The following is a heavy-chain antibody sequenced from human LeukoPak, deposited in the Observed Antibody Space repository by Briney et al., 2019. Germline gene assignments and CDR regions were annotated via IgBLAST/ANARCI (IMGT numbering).Heavy chain of an antibody. J-gene: IGHJ4*02. CDR2: IYSGGST. CDR3: AKDVGYSPCYSFDY. V-gene: IGHV3-66*01. CDR1: GFTLTPMY. Sequence: RGSLRVSHAVSGFTLTPMYFRWGRQAPGKGLEWVSVIYSGGSTYYADSVKGRFTISRDNSKNTLYLQMNSLRAEDTAVYYCAKDVGYSPCYSFDYWRQGTQVTVSS. D-gene: IGHD5-18*01.